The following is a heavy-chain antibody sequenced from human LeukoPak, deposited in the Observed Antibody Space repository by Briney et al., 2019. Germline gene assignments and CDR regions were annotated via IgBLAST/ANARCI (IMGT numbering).Heavy chain of an antibody. CDR2: INHSGST. Sequence: SETQSLTCAVYGGFLSGYYGRWIRQSTGKGLEWIGEINHSGSTNYNPSLKSRVTISVDTSKNQFSLKLSSVTAANTAVYYCARGPLFGYWGQGTLVTVSS. V-gene: IGHV4-34*01. J-gene: IGHJ4*02. CDR3: ARGPLFGY. CDR1: GGFLSGYY.